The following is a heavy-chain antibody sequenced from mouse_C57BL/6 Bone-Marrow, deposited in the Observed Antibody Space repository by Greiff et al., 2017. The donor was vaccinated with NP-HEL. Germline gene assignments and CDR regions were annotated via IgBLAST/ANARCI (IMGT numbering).Heavy chain of an antibody. Sequence: VQLQQSGPELVKPGASVKISCKASGYSFTDYYMNWVKQSNGKSLEWIGVINPNYGTTSYNQKFKGKATLTVDQSSSTAYMQLNSLTSEDSAVYYCATPTTVVAYWYFDVWGTGTTVTVSS. J-gene: IGHJ1*03. CDR2: INPNYGTT. V-gene: IGHV1-39*01. CDR1: GYSFTDYY. D-gene: IGHD1-1*01. CDR3: ATPTTVVAYWYFDV.